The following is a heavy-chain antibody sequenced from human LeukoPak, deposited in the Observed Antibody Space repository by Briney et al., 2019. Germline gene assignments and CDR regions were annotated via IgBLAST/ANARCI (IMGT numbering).Heavy chain of an antibody. J-gene: IGHJ6*04. CDR3: AREMTIFV. V-gene: IGHV3-48*04. CDR2: ISGSSSTI. D-gene: IGHD3-3*01. Sequence: GGSLRLSCAASGFSFRSYSMNWVRQAPGKGLEWVSFISGSSSTIYYADSVKGRFTISRDNAKNSLYLQMNSLRAEGTAVYYCAREMTIFVWGKGTTVTVSS. CDR1: GFSFRSYS.